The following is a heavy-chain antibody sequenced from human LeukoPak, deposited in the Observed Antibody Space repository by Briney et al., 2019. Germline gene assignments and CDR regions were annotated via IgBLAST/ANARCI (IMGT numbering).Heavy chain of an antibody. CDR1: GGSISSYY. CDR2: INHSGST. CDR3: ARGKSHYDFWSGYYWFDP. J-gene: IGHJ5*02. Sequence: SETLSLTCTVSGGSISSYYWSWIRQPPGKGLEWIGEINHSGSTNYNPSLKSRVTISVDTSRNQFSLKLSSVTAADTAVYYCARGKSHYDFWSGYYWFDPWGQGTLVTVSS. V-gene: IGHV4-34*01. D-gene: IGHD3-3*01.